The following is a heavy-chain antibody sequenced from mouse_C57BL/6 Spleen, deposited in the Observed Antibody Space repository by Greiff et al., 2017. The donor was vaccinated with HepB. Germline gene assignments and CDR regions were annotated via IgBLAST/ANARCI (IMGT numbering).Heavy chain of an antibody. CDR3: ARDDGSSYWFAY. J-gene: IGHJ3*01. V-gene: IGHV3-1*01. Sequence: EVQLVESGPGMVKPSQSLSLTCTVTGYSITSGYDWHWIRHFPGNKLEWMGYISYSGSTNYNPSLKSRISITHDTSKNHFFLKLNSVTTEDTATYYCARDDGSSYWFAYWGQGTLVTVSA. D-gene: IGHD1-1*01. CDR1: GYSITSGYD. CDR2: ISYSGST.